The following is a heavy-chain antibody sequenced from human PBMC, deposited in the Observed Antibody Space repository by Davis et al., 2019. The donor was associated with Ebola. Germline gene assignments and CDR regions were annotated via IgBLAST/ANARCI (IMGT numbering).Heavy chain of an antibody. CDR1: GGSFSGYY. J-gene: IGHJ4*02. Sequence: MPSETLSLTCAVYGGSFSGYYWSWIRQTPGKGLEWIGEINQSGSTNYNPSLKSRVTISIDTSKNQFSLKLSSLTAADTAVYYCASVPRPVLRDFHWSVDYWGQGTLVTVSS. CDR3: ASVPRPVLRDFHWSVDY. V-gene: IGHV4-34*01. CDR2: INQSGST. D-gene: IGHD3-9*01.